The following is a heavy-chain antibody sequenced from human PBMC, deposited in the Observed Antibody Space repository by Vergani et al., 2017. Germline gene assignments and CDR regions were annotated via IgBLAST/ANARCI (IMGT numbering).Heavy chain of an antibody. D-gene: IGHD6-19*01. CDR2: ISSSGSTI. Sequence: VQLVESGGGLVKPGGSLRLSCAASGSTFSNAWMSWVRQAPGKGLEWVSYISSSGSTIYYADSVKGRFTISRDNAKNSLYLQMNSLRAEDTAVYYCARDYSSGWSNLDYWGQGTLVTVSS. J-gene: IGHJ4*02. CDR3: ARDYSSGWSNLDY. V-gene: IGHV3-11*01. CDR1: GSTFSNAW.